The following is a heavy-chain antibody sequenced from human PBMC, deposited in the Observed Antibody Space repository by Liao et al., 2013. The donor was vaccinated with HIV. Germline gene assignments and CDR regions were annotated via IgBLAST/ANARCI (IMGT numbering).Heavy chain of an antibody. Sequence: QVELQESGPGLVNPSETLSLTCTVSGDSMNNYYWTWIRQAAGRGLEWIGRVYNGGRTNYNPSLKSRLSMSFDTSKNQFFLNLTSVTAADSAVYYCARTSVRYFVVVSEVDIWGQGTNGHRLF. CDR2: VYNGGRT. CDR3: ARTSVRYFVVVSEVDI. D-gene: IGHD2-15*01. J-gene: IGHJ3*02. V-gene: IGHV4-4*07. CDR1: GDSMNNYY.